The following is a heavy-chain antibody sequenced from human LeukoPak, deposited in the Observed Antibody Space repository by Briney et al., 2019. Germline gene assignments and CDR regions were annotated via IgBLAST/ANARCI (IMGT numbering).Heavy chain of an antibody. CDR3: ARDSPSSLSPFDLDY. CDR1: GYTFTGYY. D-gene: IGHD6-13*01. Sequence: GASVKVSCKASGYTFTGYYMHWVRQAPGQGLEWMGWINPNSGGTNYAQKFQGRVTMTRDTSISTAYMELSRLRSDDTAVYYCARDSPSSLSPFDLDYWGQGTLVTVSS. J-gene: IGHJ4*02. CDR2: INPNSGGT. V-gene: IGHV1-2*02.